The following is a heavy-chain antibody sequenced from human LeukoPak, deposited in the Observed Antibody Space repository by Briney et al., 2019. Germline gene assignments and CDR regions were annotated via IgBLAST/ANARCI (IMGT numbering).Heavy chain of an antibody. D-gene: IGHD3-10*01. Sequence: GGSLRLSCAASGFTFSSYEMNWVRQAPGKGLEWVSGINWNGGSTGYADSVKGRFTISRDNAKNSLYLQMNSLRAEDTAVYYCAMVRGVIPKTNDAFDIWGQGTMVTVSS. J-gene: IGHJ3*02. CDR3: AMVRGVIPKTNDAFDI. V-gene: IGHV3-20*04. CDR1: GFTFSSYE. CDR2: INWNGGST.